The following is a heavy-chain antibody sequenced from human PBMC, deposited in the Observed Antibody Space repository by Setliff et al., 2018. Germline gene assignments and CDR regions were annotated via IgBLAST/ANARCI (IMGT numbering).Heavy chain of an antibody. J-gene: IGHJ4*02. V-gene: IGHV3-11*04. CDR3: VRDLHWGFDY. D-gene: IGHD7-27*01. CDR2: ISSSGSTI. CDR1: GFTCSDYD. Sequence: PGGSLRLSCAASGFTCSDYDRSWIRQAPGKGLEWVSYISSSGSTIYYADSVKGRFTISRDNVKNSLFLQMNSLRAEDTAVYSCVRDLHWGFDYWGLGTLVTVSS.